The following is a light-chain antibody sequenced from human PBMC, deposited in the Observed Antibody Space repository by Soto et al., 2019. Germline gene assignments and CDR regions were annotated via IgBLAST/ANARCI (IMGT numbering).Light chain of an antibody. CDR2: DAS. CDR1: QSVSSN. V-gene: IGKV3-15*01. CDR3: PQYNNWPFT. Sequence: EIVMTQSPATLSLSPGERATLSCRASQSVSSNLAWYQQKPGQAPRLLIYDASTRATGIPARFSGSGSGTDFTLTIRSLQSEDFAVYYCPQYNNWPFTFGPGTKVDI. J-gene: IGKJ3*01.